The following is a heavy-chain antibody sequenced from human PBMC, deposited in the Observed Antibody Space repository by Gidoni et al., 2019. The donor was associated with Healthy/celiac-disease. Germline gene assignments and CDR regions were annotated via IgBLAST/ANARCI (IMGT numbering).Heavy chain of an antibody. Sequence: QVQLQQWGAGLLKPSETLSLTCAVYGGSFSGYYWSWIRQPPGKGLEGIGEINHSGSTNYNPSLKSRVTISVDTSKNQFSLKLSSVTAADTAVYYCASFSGGVADPTWYFDLWGRGTLVTVSS. V-gene: IGHV4-34*01. J-gene: IGHJ2*01. CDR1: GGSFSGYY. CDR2: INHSGST. CDR3: ASFSGGVADPTWYFDL. D-gene: IGHD3-16*01.